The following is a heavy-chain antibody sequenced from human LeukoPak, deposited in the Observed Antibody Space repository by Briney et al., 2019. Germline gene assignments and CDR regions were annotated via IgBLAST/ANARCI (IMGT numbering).Heavy chain of an antibody. D-gene: IGHD5-12*01. CDR3: ARGSSGYAPIDF. CDR2: INPSGGST. CDR1: GYTFTSYY. V-gene: IGHV1-46*03. Sequence: ASVKVSCKASGYTFTSYYMHWVRQAPGQGLEWMGIINPSGGSTNHAQKLQGRVTMTRDTSTSTVYMELSSLRSEDTAVYYCARGSSGYAPIDFWGQGTLVTVSS. J-gene: IGHJ4*02.